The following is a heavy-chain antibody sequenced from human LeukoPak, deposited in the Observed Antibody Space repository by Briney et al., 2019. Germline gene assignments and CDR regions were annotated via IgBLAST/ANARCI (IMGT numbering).Heavy chain of an antibody. Sequence: GGSLRLSCAASGFTFSSYAMSWVRQAPGKGLEWVSAISGSGGSTYYADSVKGRFTISRDNSKNTLYLQMNSPRAEDTAVYYCAKYPDIVVVPAAIGFDYWGQGTLVTVSS. D-gene: IGHD2-2*01. CDR1: GFTFSSYA. CDR3: AKYPDIVVVPAAIGFDY. CDR2: ISGSGGST. J-gene: IGHJ4*02. V-gene: IGHV3-23*01.